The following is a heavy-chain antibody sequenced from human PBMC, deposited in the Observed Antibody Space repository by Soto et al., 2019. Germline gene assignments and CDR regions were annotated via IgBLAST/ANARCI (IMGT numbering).Heavy chain of an antibody. CDR2: IYHSGSS. CDR3: ARVVVVPAATDY. D-gene: IGHD2-2*01. J-gene: IGHJ4*02. Sequence: SETLSLTCTVSGGSIGSYYWSWIRQHPGKGLEWIGYIYHSGSSNYNPSLKNRVTISVDTSTNQFSLKLNTVTAEDTAVYYCARVVVVPAATDYWGQGTLVTVSS. V-gene: IGHV4-59*01. CDR1: GGSIGSYY.